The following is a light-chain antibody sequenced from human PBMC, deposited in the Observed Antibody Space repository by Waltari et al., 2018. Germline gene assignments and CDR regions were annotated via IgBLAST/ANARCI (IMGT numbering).Light chain of an antibody. Sequence: SSELTQDPAVSVALGQTVRITCQGDSCRSYYASWYQQKPGQAPVLVIYGKNNRPSGIPDRFSGSSSGNTASLTITGAQAEDEADYYCNSRDSSGNHLGVVFGGGTKLTVL. CDR2: GKN. CDR1: SCRSYY. CDR3: NSRDSSGNHLGVV. J-gene: IGLJ2*01. V-gene: IGLV3-19*01.